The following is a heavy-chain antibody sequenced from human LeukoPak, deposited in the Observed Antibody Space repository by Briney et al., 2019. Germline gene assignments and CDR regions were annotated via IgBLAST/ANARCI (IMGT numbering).Heavy chain of an antibody. J-gene: IGHJ6*03. Sequence: GGSLRLSCAASGFTFSSYSMNWVRQAPGQGLGWVSSISSSSSYIYYADSVKGRFTISRDNAKISLYLQMDSLRAEDTAVYYCASQYYYYYMDVWGKGTTVTVSS. CDR1: GFTFSSYS. V-gene: IGHV3-21*01. CDR3: ASQYYYYYMDV. CDR2: ISSSSSYI.